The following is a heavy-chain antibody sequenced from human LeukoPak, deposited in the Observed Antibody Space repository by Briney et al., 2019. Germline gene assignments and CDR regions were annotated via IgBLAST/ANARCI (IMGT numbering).Heavy chain of an antibody. Sequence: PGGSLRLSCAASGFTFSSYAMSWVRQAPGKGLEWVSAISGSGSSTYYADSVKGRFTISGDNSKKTLFLQMNSLRAEDTAVYYCAKDRRFHYDSSGYFDYWGQGTLVTVSS. CDR2: ISGSGSST. J-gene: IGHJ4*02. V-gene: IGHV3-23*01. CDR3: AKDRRFHYDSSGYFDY. D-gene: IGHD3-22*01. CDR1: GFTFSSYA.